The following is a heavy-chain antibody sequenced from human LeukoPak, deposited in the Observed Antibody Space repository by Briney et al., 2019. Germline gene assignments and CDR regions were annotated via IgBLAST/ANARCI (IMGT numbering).Heavy chain of an antibody. V-gene: IGHV4-59*08. Sequence: SETLSLTCTVSGGSISSYYWSWIRQPPGKGLEWIGYIYYSGSANYNPSLKSRVTISVDTSKNQFSLKLSSVTAADTAVYYCARSSIVGATSDYWGQGTLVTVSS. CDR1: GGSISSYY. J-gene: IGHJ4*02. D-gene: IGHD1-26*01. CDR3: ARSSIVGATSDY. CDR2: IYYSGSA.